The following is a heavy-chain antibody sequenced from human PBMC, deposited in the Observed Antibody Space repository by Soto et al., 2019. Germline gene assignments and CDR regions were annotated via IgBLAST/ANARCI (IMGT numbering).Heavy chain of an antibody. CDR3: ERCIAARLPASYYYYYGMDV. CDR1: GYSFTSYL. Sequence: GESLKISCKGSGYSFTSYLIGWVRQVPGKGLEWMGIIYPGDSDTRYSPSFQGQVTISADKSISTAYLQWSSLKASDTAMYYCERCIAARLPASYYYYYGMDVCGQGTTLPVSS. D-gene: IGHD6-6*01. V-gene: IGHV5-51*01. CDR2: IYPGDSDT. J-gene: IGHJ6*02.